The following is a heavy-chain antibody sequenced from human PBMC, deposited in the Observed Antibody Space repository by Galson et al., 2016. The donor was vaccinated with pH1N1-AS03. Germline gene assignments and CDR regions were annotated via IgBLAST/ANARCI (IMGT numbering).Heavy chain of an antibody. D-gene: IGHD1-1*01. V-gene: IGHV3-33*06. Sequence: SLRLSCAASGFSFSNYPMHWVRQAPGKGLEWVAVSWKDGRNEDYADSVKGRFTISRGNSNNMLSLQMNSLRADDMAVYYCAKGSGDWGPGTLVTVSS. CDR1: GFSFSNYP. J-gene: IGHJ4*02. CDR2: SWKDGRNE. CDR3: AKGSGD.